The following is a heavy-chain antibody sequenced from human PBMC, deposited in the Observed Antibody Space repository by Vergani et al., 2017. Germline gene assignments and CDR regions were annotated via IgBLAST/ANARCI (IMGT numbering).Heavy chain of an antibody. V-gene: IGHV1-69*01. CDR3: ARDEYSSSEPSYYYYYMDV. CDR2: IIPIFGTA. J-gene: IGHJ6*03. CDR1: GGPFSSYA. D-gene: IGHD6-6*01. Sequence: QVQLVQSGAEVKKPGSSVKVSCKASGGPFSSYAISWVRQAPGQGLEWMGGIIPIFGTANYAQKFQGRVTITADESTSTAYMELSSLRSEDTAVYYCARDEYSSSEPSYYYYYMDVWGKGTTVTVSS.